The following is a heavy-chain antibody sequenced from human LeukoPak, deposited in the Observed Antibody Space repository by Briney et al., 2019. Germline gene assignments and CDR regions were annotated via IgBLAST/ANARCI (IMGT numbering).Heavy chain of an antibody. CDR3: ARDREVVTAKAQMDV. D-gene: IGHD2-21*02. CDR2: IYSDGNT. Sequence: PGGSLRLSCAVSGFTVSTNHMSWVRQAPGRGLEWVSVIYSDGNTYYTDSVKGRFTISRDNSKNTVFLQMNSLRVEDTAAYYCARDREVVTAKAQMDVWGKGTTVTVSS. V-gene: IGHV3-53*01. CDR1: GFTVSTNH. J-gene: IGHJ6*03.